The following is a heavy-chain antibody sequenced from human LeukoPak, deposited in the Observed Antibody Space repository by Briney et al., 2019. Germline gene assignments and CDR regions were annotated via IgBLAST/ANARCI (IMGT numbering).Heavy chain of an antibody. CDR2: INHSGST. CDR1: GGSISSYY. Sequence: SETLSLTCTVSGGSISSYYWSWIRQPPGKGLEWIGEINHSGSTNYNPSLKSRVTISVDTSKNQFSLKLSSVTAADTAVYYCARRSRRYYYYMDVWGKGTTVTISS. D-gene: IGHD2-2*01. CDR3: ARRSRRYYYYMDV. J-gene: IGHJ6*03. V-gene: IGHV4-34*01.